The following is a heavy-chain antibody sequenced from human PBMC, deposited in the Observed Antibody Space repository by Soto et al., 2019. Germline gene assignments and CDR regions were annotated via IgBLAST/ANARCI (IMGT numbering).Heavy chain of an antibody. D-gene: IGHD4-17*01. CDR2: FDPEDGET. J-gene: IGHJ6*02. Sequence: GASVKVSCKVSGYTLTELSMHWVRQAPGKGLEWMGGFDPEDGETIYAQKFQGRVTMTEDTSTDTAYMELSSLRSEDTAVYYCARGYGEGYYYYYGMDVWGQGTTVTVSS. CDR3: ARGYGEGYYYYYGMDV. V-gene: IGHV1-24*01. CDR1: GYTLTELS.